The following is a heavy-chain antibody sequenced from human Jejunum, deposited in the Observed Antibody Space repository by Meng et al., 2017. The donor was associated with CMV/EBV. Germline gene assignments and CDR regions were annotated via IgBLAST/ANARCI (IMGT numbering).Heavy chain of an antibody. CDR3: ARHEVVGTAIFDY. CDR2: IYSSGTT. V-gene: IGHV4-4*07. D-gene: IGHD6-19*01. J-gene: IGHJ4*02. CDR1: GGSISNYY. Sequence: HVQLQESGPGLVKPSETLSLTCTVSGGSISNYYWSWIRQPAGKGLEYIGRIYSSGTTKYNPSLNSRVTMSVDTSKNQFSLKVRSVTAADTAVYLCARHEVVGTAIFDYWGQGTLVTVSS.